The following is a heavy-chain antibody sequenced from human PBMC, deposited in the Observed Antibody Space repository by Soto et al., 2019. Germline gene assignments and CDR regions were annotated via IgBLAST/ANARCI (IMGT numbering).Heavy chain of an antibody. J-gene: IGHJ4*02. CDR3: ARGGLYFDY. CDR1: GFTFSSYG. CDR2: IWYDGSNK. V-gene: IGHV3-33*01. Sequence: PGESLKISCAASGFTFSSYGMHWVPQAPGKGLEWVAVIWYDGSNKYYADSVKGRFTISRDNSKNTLYLQMNSLRAEDTAVYYCARGGLYFDYWGQGTLVTVSS. D-gene: IGHD3-22*01.